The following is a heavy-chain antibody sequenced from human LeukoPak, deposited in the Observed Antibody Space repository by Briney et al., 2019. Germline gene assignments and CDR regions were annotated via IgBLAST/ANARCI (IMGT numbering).Heavy chain of an antibody. CDR3: ARDGGYSYGSPLDY. CDR1: GFTFSSYS. D-gene: IGHD5-18*01. V-gene: IGHV3-21*01. Sequence: GGSLRLSCAASGFTFSSYSMNWVRQAPGKGLEEFSSISSSSSYIYYADSVKGRFTISRDNAKNSLYLQMNSLRAEDTAVYYCARDGGYSYGSPLDYWGQGTLVTVSS. CDR2: ISSSSSYI. J-gene: IGHJ4*02.